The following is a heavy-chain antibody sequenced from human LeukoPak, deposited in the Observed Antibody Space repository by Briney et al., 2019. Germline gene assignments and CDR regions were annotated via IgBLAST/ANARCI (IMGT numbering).Heavy chain of an antibody. V-gene: IGHV3-13*01. Sequence: PGGSLRLSCAASGFTLSNYDMHWVRQATGEGLEWVSGIDIAGDTYYPGSVRGRFTISRENAENSLYLQMNSLRAGDTGVYYCARTTVTSGPYWYFDLWGHGTLVTVS. CDR2: IDIAGDT. J-gene: IGHJ2*01. CDR1: GFTLSNYD. D-gene: IGHD4-17*01. CDR3: ARTTVTSGPYWYFDL.